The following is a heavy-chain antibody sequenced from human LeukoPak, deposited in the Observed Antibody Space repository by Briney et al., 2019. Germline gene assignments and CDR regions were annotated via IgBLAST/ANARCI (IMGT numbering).Heavy chain of an antibody. CDR1: GFIFSSYW. Sequence: GGSLRLSCAASGFIFSSYWMSWVRQAPGKGLEWVANIKQDGSEKYYVDSVKGRFTISRDNAKNSLYLQMNSLRAEDTAVYYCARYSSSSSFGYWGQGTLVTVSS. CDR2: IKQDGSEK. V-gene: IGHV3-7*01. CDR3: ARYSSSSSFGY. D-gene: IGHD6-6*01. J-gene: IGHJ4*02.